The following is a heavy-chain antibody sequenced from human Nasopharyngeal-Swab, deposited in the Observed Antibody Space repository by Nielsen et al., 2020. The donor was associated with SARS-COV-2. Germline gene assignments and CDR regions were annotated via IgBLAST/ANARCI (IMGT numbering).Heavy chain of an antibody. Sequence: WIRQPPGKGLEWIGEINHSGSTNYNPSLKSRVTISVDTSKNQFSLKLSSVIAADTAVYYCATSIAARPGSDFDYWGQGTLVTVSS. V-gene: IGHV4-34*01. D-gene: IGHD6-6*01. CDR3: ATSIAARPGSDFDY. CDR2: INHSGST. J-gene: IGHJ4*02.